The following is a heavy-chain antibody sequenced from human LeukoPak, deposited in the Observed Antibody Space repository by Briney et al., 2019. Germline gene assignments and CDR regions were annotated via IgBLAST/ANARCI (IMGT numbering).Heavy chain of an antibody. V-gene: IGHV4-39*01. J-gene: IGHJ1*01. CDR1: GGSISSGDYY. Sequence: TSETLSLTCTVSGGSISSGDYYWSWIRQPPGKGLEWIGSIFYSGSTYYNPSLKSRVTMSVDTSKNQFSLKLSSVTVADTAVYYCATANFYFQYWGQGTLVTVSS. CDR2: IFYSGST. D-gene: IGHD2-8*01. CDR3: ATANFYFQY.